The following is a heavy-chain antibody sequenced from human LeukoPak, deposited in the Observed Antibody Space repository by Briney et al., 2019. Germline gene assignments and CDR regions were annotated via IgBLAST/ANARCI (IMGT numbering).Heavy chain of an antibody. CDR1: GGSVSSSPYY. D-gene: IGHD3-10*01. Sequence: SETLSLTCTVSGGSVSSSPYYWGWISQPPGKGLEWIGTIFYSGSTYFNPSLKSRVTISVDTSKNQFSLRLSSVTAADTAVYYCARHRGYGNCFDYWGQGTLVTVSS. CDR3: ARHRGYGNCFDY. CDR2: IFYSGST. V-gene: IGHV4-39*01. J-gene: IGHJ4*02.